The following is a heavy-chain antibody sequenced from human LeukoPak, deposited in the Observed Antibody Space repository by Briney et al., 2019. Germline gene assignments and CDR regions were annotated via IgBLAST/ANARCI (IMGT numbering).Heavy chain of an antibody. V-gene: IGHV3-23*01. CDR1: GFIFRNFG. CDR2: ISDSGGTT. D-gene: IGHD1-14*01. Sequence: GGSLRLSCAASGFIFRNFGMTWVRQVPGKGLEWVSTISDSGGTTHYADSVKGRFTISRGNSKITLYLEMISLRAVDTAIYYGAKDPSTFFTTGWYFDLWGRGTLVTVSS. CDR3: AKDPSTFFTTGWYFDL. J-gene: IGHJ2*01.